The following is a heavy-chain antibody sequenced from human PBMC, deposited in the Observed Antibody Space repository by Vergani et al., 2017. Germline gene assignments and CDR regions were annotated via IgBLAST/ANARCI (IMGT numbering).Heavy chain of an antibody. D-gene: IGHD6-25*01. V-gene: IGHV4-34*01. CDR3: ARERGYVDYYYGMDV. CDR1: GGSFSGYY. CDR2: INHSGST. J-gene: IGHJ6*02. Sequence: QVQLQQWGAGLLKPSETLSLTCAVYGGSFSGYYWSWIRQPPGKGLEWIGEINHSGSTNYNPSLKSRVTISVDTSKNQFSLKLSSVTAADTAVYYCARERGYVDYYYGMDVWGQGTTVTVSS.